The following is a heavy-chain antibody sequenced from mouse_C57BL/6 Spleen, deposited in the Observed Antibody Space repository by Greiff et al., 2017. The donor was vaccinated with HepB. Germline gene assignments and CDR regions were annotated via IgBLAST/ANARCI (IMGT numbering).Heavy chain of an antibody. J-gene: IGHJ3*01. CDR3: ARIYDGYYTWFAY. CDR1: GFTFSSYT. Sequence: DVQLVESGGGLVKPGGSLKLSCAASGFTFSSYTMSWVRQTPEKRLEWVATISGGGGNTYYPDSVKGRFTISRDNAKNTLYLQMSSLRSEDTALYYCARIYDGYYTWFAYWGQGTLVTVSA. V-gene: IGHV5-9*01. D-gene: IGHD2-3*01. CDR2: ISGGGGNT.